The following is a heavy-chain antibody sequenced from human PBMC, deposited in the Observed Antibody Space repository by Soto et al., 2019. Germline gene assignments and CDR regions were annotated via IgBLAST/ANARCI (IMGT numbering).Heavy chain of an antibody. CDR3: ARDIAVAVFDP. CDR1: GVTFSSYA. Sequence: GASVKVSCKASGVTFSSYAISWVRQAPGQGLEWMGGIIPIFGTANYAQKFQGRVTITADKSTSTAYMELSSLRSEDTAVYYCARDIAVAVFDPWGQGTLVTVSS. CDR2: IIPIFGTA. V-gene: IGHV1-69*06. D-gene: IGHD6-19*01. J-gene: IGHJ5*02.